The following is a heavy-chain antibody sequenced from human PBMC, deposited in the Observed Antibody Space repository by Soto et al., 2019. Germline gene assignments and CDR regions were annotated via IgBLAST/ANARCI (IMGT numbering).Heavy chain of an antibody. CDR3: ARATRDYGDYGYFGS. J-gene: IGHJ4*02. V-gene: IGHV4-4*07. CDR2: IYSSGST. CDR1: GGSISNYY. D-gene: IGHD4-17*01. Sequence: PSETLSLTCTVSGGSISNYYWSWIRQPAGKGLEWIGRIYSSGSTNYNPSLKSRVTMSVDTSKNQFSLKLTSVTAADTAVYFCARATRDYGDYGYFGSWGQVTLVTVSS.